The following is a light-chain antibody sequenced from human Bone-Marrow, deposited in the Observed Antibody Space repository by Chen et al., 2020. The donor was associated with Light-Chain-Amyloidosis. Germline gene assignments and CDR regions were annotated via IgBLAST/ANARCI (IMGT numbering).Light chain of an antibody. J-gene: IGLJ1*01. V-gene: IGLV2-8*01. CDR2: EVS. CDR1: SSDVGGYNY. CDR3: SSYAGSNHSYV. Sequence: QSALTQPPSAAGSPGQSVTNSCTGNSSDVGGYNYVSWYQQNPVKAPKLMIYEVSKRPSGFPDRFSGSKSGNTASLTVSGLQAEDEADYYCSSYAGSNHSYVFGTGTKVTVL.